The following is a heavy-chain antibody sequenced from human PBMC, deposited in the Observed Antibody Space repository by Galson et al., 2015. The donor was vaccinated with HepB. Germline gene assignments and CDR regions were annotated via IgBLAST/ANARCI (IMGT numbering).Heavy chain of an antibody. J-gene: IGHJ4*02. V-gene: IGHV3-73*01. CDR3: GRRGPDTAMVQYFDY. Sequence: SLRLSCAAPGFTFSGSAIHWIRQASGKELEWVGRIKSKPENYATAYAPSLKGRFTISRDDSKNTAYLQVNSLKTEDTAVYYCGRRGPDTAMVQYFDYWSQGILVTVSS. CDR2: IKSKPENYAT. D-gene: IGHD5-18*01. CDR1: GFTFSGSA.